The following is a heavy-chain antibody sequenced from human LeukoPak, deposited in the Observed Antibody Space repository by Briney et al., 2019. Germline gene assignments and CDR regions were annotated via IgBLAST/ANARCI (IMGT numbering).Heavy chain of an antibody. V-gene: IGHV3-7*01. CDR3: ARAAGGTSRDY. Sequence: PGGSLRLSCAASGFTLSAYWMSWVRQAPGKGLEWVANIKDDGSDKYYVDSVKGRFTISRDNAKNSLYLQMNSLRDDDTAVYYCARAAGGTSRDYWGQGTLVTVSS. D-gene: IGHD1-26*01. J-gene: IGHJ4*02. CDR1: GFTLSAYW. CDR2: IKDDGSDK.